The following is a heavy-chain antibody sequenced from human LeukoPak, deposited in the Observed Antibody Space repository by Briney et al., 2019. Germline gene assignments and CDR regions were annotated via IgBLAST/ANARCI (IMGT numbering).Heavy chain of an antibody. V-gene: IGHV3-21*01. Sequence: GGSLRLSCAASGFAFSTYSMNWVRQAPGKGLEWVSSISSSSTYIYYADSVKGRFTISRDNAKNSLYLQMNNLRAEDTAVYYCAREHYYDSSPYWGQGTLVTVSS. CDR1: GFAFSTYS. CDR3: AREHYYDSSPY. J-gene: IGHJ4*02. CDR2: ISSSSTYI. D-gene: IGHD3-22*01.